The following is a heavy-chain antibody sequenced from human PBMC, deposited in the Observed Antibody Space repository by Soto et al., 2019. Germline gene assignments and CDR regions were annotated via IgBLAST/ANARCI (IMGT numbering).Heavy chain of an antibody. CDR1: GFTFSSYS. Sequence: EVQLVESGGGLVQPGGSLRLSCAASGFTFSSYSMNWVRQAPGKGLEWVSYISSSSSNIYYAGSVKGRFTISRDNATNSLYLQMNSLRGEDTAVYYCARDRFSSWYSYFDYWGQGTLVTVSS. J-gene: IGHJ4*02. CDR3: ARDRFSSWYSYFDY. D-gene: IGHD6-13*01. CDR2: ISSSSSNI. V-gene: IGHV3-48*01.